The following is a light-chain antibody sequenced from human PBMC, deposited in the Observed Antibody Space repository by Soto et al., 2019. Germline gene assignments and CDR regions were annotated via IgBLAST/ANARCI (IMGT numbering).Light chain of an antibody. J-gene: IGLJ1*01. CDR1: SSDIGFYNY. V-gene: IGLV2-14*01. CDR3: AAWDDGLHSYV. Sequence: QSALTQPASVSGSPGQSITISCTGTSSDIGFYNYVSWYQQHPGNAPRLIIFEVAKRPSGVSSRFSGSKSGNTASLTISELRTEDEADYYCAAWDDGLHSYVFGTGTKLTVL. CDR2: EVA.